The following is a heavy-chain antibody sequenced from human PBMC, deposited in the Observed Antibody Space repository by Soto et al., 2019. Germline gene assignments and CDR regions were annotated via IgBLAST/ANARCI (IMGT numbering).Heavy chain of an antibody. J-gene: IGHJ4*02. V-gene: IGHV3-23*01. CDR2: ISGSGGST. CDR3: AKFSNGLFGEFDY. D-gene: IGHD3-10*02. CDR1: GFTFSSYV. Sequence: EVQLLESGGGLVQPGGALRLSCEASGFTFSSYVMSWVRQAPGKGLEWVSAISGSGGSTYYAASVKGRFTISRDNSKNMLYLEMNSLRAEDTALYYCAKFSNGLFGEFDYWGQVTLVTVSS.